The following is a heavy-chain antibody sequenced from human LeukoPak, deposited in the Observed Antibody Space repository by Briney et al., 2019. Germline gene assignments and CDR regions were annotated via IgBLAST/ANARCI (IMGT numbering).Heavy chain of an antibody. Sequence: SETLSLTCAVYGESFSGSYWNWFRQPPGKGLVWIGEISHSGTANYNPSLKSRVTISVDTSRNQFSLRPSSVTAADTAVYYCAGQPLGLLRAFDVWGQGTLVTVSS. CDR3: AGQPLGLLRAFDV. J-gene: IGHJ3*01. CDR2: ISHSGTA. V-gene: IGHV4-34*01. D-gene: IGHD3-22*01. CDR1: GESFSGSY.